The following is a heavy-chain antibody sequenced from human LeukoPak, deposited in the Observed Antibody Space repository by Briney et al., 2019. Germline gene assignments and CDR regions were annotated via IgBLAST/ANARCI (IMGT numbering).Heavy chain of an antibody. J-gene: IGHJ6*02. D-gene: IGHD2-15*01. V-gene: IGHV3-9*01. CDR2: ISWNSGSI. CDR3: ASSHPTLRNYYYYGMDV. Sequence: PGGSLRLSCAASGFTFDDYAMHWVRQAPGKGLEWVSGISWNSGSIGYADSVKGRFTISRDNAKNTLYLQMNSLRAEDTAVYYCASSHPTLRNYYYYGMDVWGQGTTVTVSS. CDR1: GFTFDDYA.